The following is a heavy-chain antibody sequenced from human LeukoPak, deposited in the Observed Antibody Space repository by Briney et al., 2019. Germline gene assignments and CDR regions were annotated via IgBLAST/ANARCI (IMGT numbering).Heavy chain of an antibody. D-gene: IGHD3-22*01. Sequence: GGSLRLSCAASGFTFSSYAMSWVRQAPGKGLEWVSAINTPGGSTYYADSAKGRFTISRDNSKNTLYLQMNSLRAEDTALYYCARDKSSGYYYFDYWGQGTLVTVSS. J-gene: IGHJ4*02. V-gene: IGHV3-23*01. CDR1: GFTFSSYA. CDR2: INTPGGST. CDR3: ARDKSSGYYYFDY.